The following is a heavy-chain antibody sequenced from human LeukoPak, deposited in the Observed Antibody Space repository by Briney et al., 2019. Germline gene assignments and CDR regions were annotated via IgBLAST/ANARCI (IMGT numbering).Heavy chain of an antibody. Sequence: GGSLRLSCAASGFTFSSYWMSCVSQAPGKGLEWVATIKQDGSGTYYVDSVKGRFTTSRDNARNSLYLQMNSLRAEDTAVYYCARAGIVAVPVTGVAWFDPWGQGTLVTVSS. D-gene: IGHD2-2*01. J-gene: IGHJ5*02. V-gene: IGHV3-7*01. CDR3: ARAGIVAVPVTGVAWFDP. CDR1: GFTFSSYW. CDR2: IKQDGSGT.